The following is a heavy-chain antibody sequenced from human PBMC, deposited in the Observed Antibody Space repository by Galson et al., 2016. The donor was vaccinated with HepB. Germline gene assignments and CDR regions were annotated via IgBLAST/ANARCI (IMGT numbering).Heavy chain of an antibody. D-gene: IGHD2-21*01. CDR1: GFAFSAYE. J-gene: IGHJ4*02. CDR3: AKDQIPGAPDIFDF. CDR2: MSPGGNIK. Sequence: SLRLSCATSGFAFSAYEVHWVRQAPGKGLEWVAVMSPGGNIKLYTDSVKGRFTISRDNSRNTLYLQMNSLRPEDTAVYYCAKDQIPGAPDIFDFWGQGTLVTVSS. V-gene: IGHV3-30*18.